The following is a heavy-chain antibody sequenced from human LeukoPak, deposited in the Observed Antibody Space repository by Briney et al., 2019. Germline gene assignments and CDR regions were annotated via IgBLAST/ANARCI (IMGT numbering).Heavy chain of an antibody. Sequence: TSETLSLTCTVSGGSISSYYWSWIRQPPGKGLEWIGSIYSSGRTNYNPSLKTRLTISVETSKNQFSLKLRSVTVAVTPFISFGRVAALGHFDYWGQGTLVTVSS. J-gene: IGHJ4*02. CDR3: GRVAALGHFDY. D-gene: IGHD3-16*01. V-gene: IGHV4-59*01. CDR2: IYSSGRT. CDR1: GGSISSYY.